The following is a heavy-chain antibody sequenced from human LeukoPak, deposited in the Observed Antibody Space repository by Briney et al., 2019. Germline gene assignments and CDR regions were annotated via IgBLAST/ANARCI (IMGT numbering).Heavy chain of an antibody. CDR1: GGSISSGDYY. D-gene: IGHD5-12*01. CDR3: ASYSGRYYYYGMDV. CDR2: IYYSGST. J-gene: IGHJ6*02. Sequence: PSETLSLTCTVSGGSISSGDYYWSWIRRPPGKGLEWIGYIYYSGSTYYNPSLKSRVTISVDTSKNQFSLKLSSVTAADTAVYYCASYSGRYYYYGMDVWGQGTTVTVSS. V-gene: IGHV4-30-4*02.